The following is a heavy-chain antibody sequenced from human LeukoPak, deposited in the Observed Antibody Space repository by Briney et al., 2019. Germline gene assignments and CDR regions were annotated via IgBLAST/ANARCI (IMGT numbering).Heavy chain of an antibody. D-gene: IGHD3-9*01. CDR2: IDTAGNT. J-gene: IGHJ3*02. V-gene: IGHV3-13*01. Sequence: PGGSLRLSCAASGFTFSSHDMHWVRQATGKGLEWVSDIDTAGNTYYSGSVKGRFTISRENAKNSLYLQMNSLRAGDTAVYYCARVNLNAFDIWGQGTMVTVSS. CDR1: GFTFSSHD. CDR3: ARVNLNAFDI.